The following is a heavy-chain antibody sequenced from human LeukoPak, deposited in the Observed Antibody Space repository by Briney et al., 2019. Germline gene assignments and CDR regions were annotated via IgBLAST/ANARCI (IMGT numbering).Heavy chain of an antibody. CDR2: INHSGST. J-gene: IGHJ3*02. V-gene: IGHV4-34*01. CDR1: GGSFSGYY. Sequence: KPSETPSLTCAVYGGSFSGYYWSWIRQPPGKGLEWIGEINHSGSTYYNPSLKSRVTISVDTSKNQFSLKLSSVTAADTAVYYCARHSDYDYVWGSYGGEPAFDIWGQGTMVTVSS. CDR3: ARHSDYDYVWGSYGGEPAFDI. D-gene: IGHD3-16*01.